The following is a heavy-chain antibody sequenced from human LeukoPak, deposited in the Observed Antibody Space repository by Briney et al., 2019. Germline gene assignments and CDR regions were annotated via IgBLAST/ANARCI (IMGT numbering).Heavy chain of an antibody. J-gene: IGHJ5*02. CDR1: GYSISSGYY. CDR3: ARGKYCSSTSCSRRVSVNWFDP. V-gene: IGHV4-38-2*02. CDR2: IYHSGST. D-gene: IGHD2-2*01. Sequence: SETLSLTCTVSGYSISSGYYWGWIRQPSGKGLEWIGSIYHSGSTYYNPSLKSRVTISVDTSKNQFSLKLSSVTAADTAVYYCARGKYCSSTSCSRRVSVNWFDPWGQGTLVTVSS.